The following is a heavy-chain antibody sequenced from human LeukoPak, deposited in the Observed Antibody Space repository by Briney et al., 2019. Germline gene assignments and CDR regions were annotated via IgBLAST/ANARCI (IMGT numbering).Heavy chain of an antibody. CDR2: ISGSGDST. D-gene: IGHD6-19*01. CDR1: GFTFSSYA. J-gene: IGHJ4*02. CDR3: AKALSPQWLVGGFDY. V-gene: IGHV3-23*01. Sequence: GGSLRLSCAASGFTFSSYAMSWVRQATGKGLEWVSAISGSGDSTYYADSVKGRFTISRDNSKNTLYLQMNSLRAEDTAVFYCAKALSPQWLVGGFDYWGQGTLVTVSS.